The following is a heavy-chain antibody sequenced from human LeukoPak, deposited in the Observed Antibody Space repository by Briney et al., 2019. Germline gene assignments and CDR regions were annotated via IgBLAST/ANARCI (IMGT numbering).Heavy chain of an antibody. CDR1: GYTFTGYY. Sequence: ASVKVSCKASGYTFTGYYMHWVRQAPGQGLEWMGRINPNSGGTSYAQRFQGGVTLTRDTSITTAYMELTSLRSDDTAVYYCARDRGSGDVFDYWGQGTLVTVSS. CDR2: INPNSGGT. V-gene: IGHV1-2*06. J-gene: IGHJ4*02. D-gene: IGHD3-10*01. CDR3: ARDRGSGDVFDY.